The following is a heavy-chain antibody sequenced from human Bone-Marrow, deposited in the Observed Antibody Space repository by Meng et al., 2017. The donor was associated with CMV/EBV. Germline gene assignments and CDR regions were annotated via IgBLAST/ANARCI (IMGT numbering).Heavy chain of an antibody. Sequence: CAVYGGSFSGYYWSWIRQPPGKGLEWIGEINHSGSTNYNPSLKSRVTISVDTSKNQFSLKLSSVTAADTAVYYCARAEQTSLWALDYWGQGTLVTVSS. CDR1: GGSFSGYY. CDR3: ARAEQTSLWALDY. J-gene: IGHJ4*02. V-gene: IGHV4-34*01. CDR2: INHSGST. D-gene: IGHD3-16*01.